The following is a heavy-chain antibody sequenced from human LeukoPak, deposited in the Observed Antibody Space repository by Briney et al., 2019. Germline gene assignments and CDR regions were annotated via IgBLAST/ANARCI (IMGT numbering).Heavy chain of an antibody. Sequence: GGSLRLSCAASGFTFSSYWMSWVRQAPGKGLEWVANIKQDGSEKYYADSVKGRFTISRDNAKNSLYLQMNSLRAEDTAVYYCARGCTSCPFDYWGQGTLVTVSS. V-gene: IGHV3-7*01. CDR1: GFTFSSYW. CDR3: ARGCTSCPFDY. CDR2: IKQDGSEK. D-gene: IGHD2-2*01. J-gene: IGHJ4*02.